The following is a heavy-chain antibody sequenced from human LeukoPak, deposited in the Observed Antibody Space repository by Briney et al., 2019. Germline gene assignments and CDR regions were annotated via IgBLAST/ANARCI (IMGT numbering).Heavy chain of an antibody. CDR1: GFTFSSYA. D-gene: IGHD3-10*01. CDR2: ISYDGSNK. CDR3: AREEVRGTATIFDY. V-gene: IGHV3-30-3*01. J-gene: IGHJ4*02. Sequence: GGSLRLSCAASGFTFSSYAMHWVRQAPGKGLEWVAVISYDGSNKYYADSVKGRFTISRDNSKNTLYLQMNSLRAEDTAVYYCAREEVRGTATIFDYWGQGTLVTVS.